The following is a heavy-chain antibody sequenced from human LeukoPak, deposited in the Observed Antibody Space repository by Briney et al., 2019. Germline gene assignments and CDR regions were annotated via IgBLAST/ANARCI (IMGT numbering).Heavy chain of an antibody. J-gene: IGHJ4*02. D-gene: IGHD3-3*01. CDR1: GYTFTSYY. Sequence: GASVKVSCKASGYTFTSYYMHWVRQAPGQGLEWMGIINPSGGSTSYAQKFQGRVTMTRDMSTSTVYMELSSLRSEDTAVYYCARDRWAPGGRSGSIDYWGQGTLVTVSS. CDR3: ARDRWAPGGRSGSIDY. CDR2: INPSGGST. V-gene: IGHV1-46*01.